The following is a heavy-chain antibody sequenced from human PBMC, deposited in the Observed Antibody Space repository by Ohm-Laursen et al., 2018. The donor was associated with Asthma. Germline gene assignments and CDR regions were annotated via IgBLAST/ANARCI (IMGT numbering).Heavy chain of an antibody. Sequence: SLRLSCAASGFIFNTLSMHWVRQPPGKGLEWVSVISYDGTDTAYADSAKGRFFISRDNSKDTLYLQINTLRVEDTAIYFCARDQMLGYSYGYPSDWGQGTLVTVSS. CDR3: ARDQMLGYSYGYPSD. CDR1: GFIFNTLS. CDR2: ISYDGTDT. D-gene: IGHD6-25*01. V-gene: IGHV3-30-3*01. J-gene: IGHJ4*02.